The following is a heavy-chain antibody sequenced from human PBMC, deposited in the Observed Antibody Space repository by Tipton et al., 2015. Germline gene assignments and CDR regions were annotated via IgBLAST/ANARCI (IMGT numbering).Heavy chain of an antibody. CDR1: GDSIRNKH. CDR2: IYSGGSV. Sequence: GLVKPSETLSLACRVSGDSIRNKHWSWIRQPAEKGLEWIGRIYSGGSVDYNPSLKGRANMSVDTSRNQFSLNLSSVTAADTAVYYCARVLTGDFDFWGQGTLVTVSS. CDR3: ARVLTGDFDF. V-gene: IGHV4-4*07. J-gene: IGHJ4*02. D-gene: IGHD3-10*01.